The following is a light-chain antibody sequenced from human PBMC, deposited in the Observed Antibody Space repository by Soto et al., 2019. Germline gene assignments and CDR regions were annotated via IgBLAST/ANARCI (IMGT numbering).Light chain of an antibody. J-gene: IGKJ2*01. CDR2: KTS. Sequence: DIVMTQTPLSSPVTLGQPASISCRSSQSLLDSDGDTYLSWLQQRPGQPPRLLIYKTSSRFSGVPDRFSGSGAGTDFTLKISRVEVEDVGVYYCMKATQFPHTFGQGTKLEI. V-gene: IGKV2-24*01. CDR1: QSLLDSDGDTY. CDR3: MKATQFPHT.